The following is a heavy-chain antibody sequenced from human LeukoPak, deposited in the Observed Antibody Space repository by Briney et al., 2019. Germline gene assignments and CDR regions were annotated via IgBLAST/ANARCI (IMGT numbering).Heavy chain of an antibody. J-gene: IGHJ1*01. D-gene: IGHD3-22*01. CDR2: INPNSGGT. Sequence: GASVKASCKASGYTFTGYYMHWVRQAPGQGLEWMGWINPNSGGTNYAQKFQGRATMTRDTSISTAYMELSRLRSDDTAVYHCAREDYDDSSGYYKNKVYFHHWGQGTLVTVSS. CDR3: AREDYDDSSGYYKNKVYFHH. CDR1: GYTFTGYY. V-gene: IGHV1-2*02.